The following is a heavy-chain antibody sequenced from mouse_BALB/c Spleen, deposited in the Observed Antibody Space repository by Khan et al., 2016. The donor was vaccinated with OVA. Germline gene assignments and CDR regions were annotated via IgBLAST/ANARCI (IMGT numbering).Heavy chain of an antibody. CDR3: AHHFTGSFAY. CDR1: GFTFSTYA. D-gene: IGHD4-1*01. J-gene: IGHJ3*01. CDR2: INSDGDYT. Sequence: EVELVESGGDLVKPGGTVRLSCAASGFTFSTYAMSWVSQPPDKRLEWVATINSDGDYTYYPDTVKGRFTISRNNAENTLYLQMSSLKSEDTAIYSGAHHFTGSFAYWGQGTLVTVSA. V-gene: IGHV5-6*01.